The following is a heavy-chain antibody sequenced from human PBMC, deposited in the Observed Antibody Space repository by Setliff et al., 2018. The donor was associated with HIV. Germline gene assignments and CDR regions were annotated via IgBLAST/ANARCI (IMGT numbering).Heavy chain of an antibody. D-gene: IGHD6-6*01. V-gene: IGHV4-39*07. Sequence: SETLSLTCTVSGGSISSNSYYWGWIRQPPGKGLEWIGSIFHAGSTYYNPSLKSRVTISVDTSKNQFSLKLSSVTAADTAVYYCARVSRGGSSPGWFDPWGQGTLVTVSS. CDR1: GGSISSNSYY. CDR3: ARVSRGGSSPGWFDP. CDR2: IFHAGST. J-gene: IGHJ5*02.